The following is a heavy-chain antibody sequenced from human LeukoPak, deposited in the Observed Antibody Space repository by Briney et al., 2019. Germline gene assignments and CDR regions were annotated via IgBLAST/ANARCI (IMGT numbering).Heavy chain of an antibody. V-gene: IGHV1-2*02. Sequence: ASVKVSCTASVYIFIDYYMHWLRQAPGQGPEWMGWINPRSGGTTYAQKFHGRVTMTRYTSITTAYMELTRLTSDDTAVYYCERGDDGDSFDYWGQGTLVTVSS. CDR2: INPRSGGT. J-gene: IGHJ4*02. D-gene: IGHD4-17*01. CDR3: ERGDDGDSFDY. CDR1: VYIFIDYY.